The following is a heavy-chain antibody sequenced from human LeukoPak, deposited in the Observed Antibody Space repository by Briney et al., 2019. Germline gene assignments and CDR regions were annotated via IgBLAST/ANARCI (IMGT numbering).Heavy chain of an antibody. V-gene: IGHV3-21*01. J-gene: IGHJ3*02. CDR1: GFTFSSYA. CDR2: ISSSSSYI. CDR3: AREEQRPPAFDI. D-gene: IGHD6-25*01. Sequence: PGGSLRLSCAASGFTFSSYAMSWVRQAPGKGLEWVSSISSSSSYIYYADSVKGRFTISRDNAKNSLYLQMNSLRAEDTAVYYCAREEQRPPAFDIWGQGTMVTVSS.